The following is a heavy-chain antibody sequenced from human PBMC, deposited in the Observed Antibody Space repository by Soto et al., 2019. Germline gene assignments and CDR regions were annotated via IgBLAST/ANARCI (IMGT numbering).Heavy chain of an antibody. J-gene: IGHJ3*01. Sequence: QLQLQESGPGLVKPSETLSLTCTVSGGSISSSSYYWGWIRQPPGKGLEWIGSIYYSGSTYYNPSXXRRVTLSVATXXNXFXXKLSCVTAPDTAVYYCARLPADIVVVVAATDAFDFWGQGTMVTVSS. CDR1: GGSISSSSYY. CDR2: IYYSGST. V-gene: IGHV4-39*01. CDR3: ARLPADIVVVVAATDAFDF. D-gene: IGHD2-15*01.